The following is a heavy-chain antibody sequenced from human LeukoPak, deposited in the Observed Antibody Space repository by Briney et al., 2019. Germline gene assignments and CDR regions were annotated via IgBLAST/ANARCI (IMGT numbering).Heavy chain of an antibody. Sequence: PGGSLRLSCAASGFTFSSYAMSWVRQAPGKGLEWVSAISGSGGSTYYADSVKGRFTISRDNSKNTLYLQMSSLRAEDTAVYYCARSGYCTSTSCLNGRGAFDIWGQGTMVTVSS. CDR3: ARSGYCTSTSCLNGRGAFDI. CDR1: GFTFSSYA. CDR2: ISGSGGST. V-gene: IGHV3-23*01. J-gene: IGHJ3*02. D-gene: IGHD2-2*01.